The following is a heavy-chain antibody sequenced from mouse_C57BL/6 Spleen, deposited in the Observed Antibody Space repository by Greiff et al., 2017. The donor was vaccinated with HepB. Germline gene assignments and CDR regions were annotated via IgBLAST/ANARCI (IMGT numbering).Heavy chain of an antibody. CDR2: ISYSGST. D-gene: IGHD6-1*01. V-gene: IGHV3-1*01. J-gene: IGHJ1*03. Sequence: EVQLQQSGPGMVKPSQSLSLTCTVTGYSITSGYDWHWIRHFPGNKLEWMGYISYSGSTNYNPSLKSRISITHDTSKNHFFLKLNSVTTEDTATYYCAREDSLWYFDVWGTGTTVTVSS. CDR1: GYSITSGYD. CDR3: AREDSLWYFDV.